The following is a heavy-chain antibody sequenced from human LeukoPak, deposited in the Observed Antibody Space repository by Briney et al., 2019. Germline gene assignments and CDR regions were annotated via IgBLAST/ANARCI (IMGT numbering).Heavy chain of an antibody. D-gene: IGHD3-22*01. J-gene: IGHJ4*02. CDR2: INPNSGGT. Sequence: ASVKVSCKASGYTFTGYYMHWVRQAPGQGLEWMGWINPNSGGTNYAQKFQGRVTMTRDTSISTAYMELSRLRSDDTAVYYCARSYYYDSSGYRQTPNFDYWGQGTLVTVSS. CDR3: ARSYYYDSSGYRQTPNFDY. CDR1: GYTFTGYY. V-gene: IGHV1-2*02.